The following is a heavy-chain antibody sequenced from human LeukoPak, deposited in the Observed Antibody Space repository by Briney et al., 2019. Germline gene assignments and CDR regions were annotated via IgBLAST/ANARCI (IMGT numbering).Heavy chain of an antibody. CDR1: GGSISSSSYY. J-gene: IGHJ6*03. V-gene: IGHV4-39*01. D-gene: IGHD3-3*01. CDR2: IYYSGST. Sequence: SGTLSLTCTVSGGSISSSSYYWGWLRQPPGKGLEWIGTIYYSGSTYSNPSLKSRVTISVDTSKNQFSLKLSTVTAADTAVYYCARTTLGYGFWSGYLGYMDVWGKGTTVTVFS. CDR3: ARTTLGYGFWSGYLGYMDV.